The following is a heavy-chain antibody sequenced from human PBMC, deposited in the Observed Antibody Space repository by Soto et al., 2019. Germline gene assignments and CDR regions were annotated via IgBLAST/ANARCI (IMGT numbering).Heavy chain of an antibody. CDR2: ISSSSSTI. V-gene: IGHV3-48*01. Sequence: PGGSLRLSCAASGFTFSNAWMSWVRQAPGKGLEWVSYISSSSSTIYYADSVKGRFTISRDNAKNSLYLQMNSLRAEDTAVYYCARDGPGGVLLWFGETMGSGYYGMDVRGQGTSVTVS. CDR3: ARDGPGGVLLWFGETMGSGYYGMDV. CDR1: GFTFSNAW. D-gene: IGHD3-10*01. J-gene: IGHJ6*02.